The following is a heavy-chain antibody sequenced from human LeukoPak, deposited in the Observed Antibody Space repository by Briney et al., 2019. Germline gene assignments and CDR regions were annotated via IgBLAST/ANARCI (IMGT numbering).Heavy chain of an antibody. J-gene: IGHJ6*03. CDR2: IRYDGSNK. CDR1: GFTFSSYG. V-gene: IGHV3-30*02. CDR3: AKDKGPHYYMDV. Sequence: PGGSLRLSCAASGFTFSSYGMNWVRQAPGKGLEWVAFIRYDGSNKYYADSVKGRFTISRDNSKNTLYLQMNSLRAEDTAVYYCAKDKGPHYYMDVWGKGTTVTVSS.